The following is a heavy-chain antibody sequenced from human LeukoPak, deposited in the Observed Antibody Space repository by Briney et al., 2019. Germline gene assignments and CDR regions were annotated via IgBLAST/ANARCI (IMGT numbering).Heavy chain of an antibody. V-gene: IGHV1-69*06. CDR1: GGTFSSYA. J-gene: IGHJ4*02. CDR2: IIPIFGTA. CDR3: AREGVAVAGTYFDY. Sequence: TSVKVSCKASGGTFSSYAISWVRQAPGQGLEWMGGIIPIFGTANYAQKFQGRVTIAADKSTSTAYMELSSLRSEDTAVYYCAREGVAVAGTYFDYCGQGTLVTVSS. D-gene: IGHD6-19*01.